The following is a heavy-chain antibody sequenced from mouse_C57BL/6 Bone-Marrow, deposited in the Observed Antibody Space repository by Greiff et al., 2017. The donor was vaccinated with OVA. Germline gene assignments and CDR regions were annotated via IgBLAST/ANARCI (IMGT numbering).Heavy chain of an antibody. CDR2: INPNNGGT. CDR1: GYTFTDYN. V-gene: IGHV1-18*01. J-gene: IGHJ4*01. Sequence: EVQLQQSGPELVKPGASVKIPCKASGYTFTDYNMDWVKQSHGKSLEWIGDINPNNGGTIYNQKFKGKATLTVDKSSSTAYMELRSLTSEDTAVYYCARRGKGAMDYWGQGTSVTVSS. CDR3: ARRGKGAMDY. D-gene: IGHD2-1*01.